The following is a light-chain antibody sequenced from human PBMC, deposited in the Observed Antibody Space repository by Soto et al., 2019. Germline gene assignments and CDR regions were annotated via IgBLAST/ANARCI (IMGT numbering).Light chain of an antibody. CDR1: QSVSSH. CDR2: DAS. Sequence: EIVLTQSPATLSLSPGERATLSCRASQSVSSHLAWYQQKPGQAPRLLIYDASNRATGIPARSSGSGSGTDFTLTISSLEPEDFAIYYCQQRVSWPPWTFGQGTKVEIK. V-gene: IGKV3-11*01. CDR3: QQRVSWPPWT. J-gene: IGKJ1*01.